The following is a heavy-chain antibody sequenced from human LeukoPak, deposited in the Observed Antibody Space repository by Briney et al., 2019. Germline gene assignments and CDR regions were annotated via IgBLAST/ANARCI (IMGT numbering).Heavy chain of an antibody. Sequence: VASVKVSCKASGGTFSSYAISWVRRAPGQGLEWMGGIIPIFGTANYAQKFQGRVTITADESTSTAYMELSSLRSEDTAVYYCARGRAASGYYYYYMDVWGKGTTVTVSS. J-gene: IGHJ6*03. CDR1: GGTFSSYA. CDR3: ARGRAASGYYYYYMDV. D-gene: IGHD2-15*01. V-gene: IGHV1-69*01. CDR2: IIPIFGTA.